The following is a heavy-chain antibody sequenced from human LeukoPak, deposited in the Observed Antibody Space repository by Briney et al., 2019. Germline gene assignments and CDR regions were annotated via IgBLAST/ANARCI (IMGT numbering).Heavy chain of an antibody. V-gene: IGHV1-18*01. Sequence: ASVKVSCKASVFTFTSYGFSGVRQAPGQGFEWMWWISGYIGNTNSTQKLQGRVTMTTDTSTSTVYMELTSLRSDDTPCFYCARTGRGGSGSYFAYWGQGTLVTVPS. CDR3: ARTGRGGSGSYFAY. J-gene: IGHJ4*02. CDR1: VFTFTSYG. CDR2: ISGYIGNT. D-gene: IGHD3-10*01.